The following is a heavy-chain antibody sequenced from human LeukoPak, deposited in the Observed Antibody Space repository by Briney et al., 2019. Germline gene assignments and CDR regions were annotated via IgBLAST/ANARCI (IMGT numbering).Heavy chain of an antibody. V-gene: IGHV3-23*01. CDR2: ISPTGDGT. CDR1: GFSFSTYA. D-gene: IGHD4-23*01. Sequence: GGSLRLSCTALGFSFSTYAMTWARQAPGKGLEWVSTISPTGDGTLYADSAKGRFTISRDNSKSTLFLQMSSLRAEDTAVYYCAKDYGGDPFDYWGQGTLVTVSS. CDR3: AKDYGGDPFDY. J-gene: IGHJ4*02.